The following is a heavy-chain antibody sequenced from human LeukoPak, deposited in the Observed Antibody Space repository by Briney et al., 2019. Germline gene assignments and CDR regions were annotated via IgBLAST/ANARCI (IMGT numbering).Heavy chain of an antibody. CDR1: GVTSSGSW. J-gene: IGHJ5*02. Sequence: RGSLRLSCAASGVTSSGSWMSWVREAPGKGLERVSNIKQVGREKYYVDSVKGRFTISIYNAKNSLYLQMSSLRAEDTAVYYCASVQLWFGGWGQATLVTVSS. D-gene: IGHD1-1*01. CDR2: IKQVGREK. V-gene: IGHV3-7*03. CDR3: ASVQLWFGG.